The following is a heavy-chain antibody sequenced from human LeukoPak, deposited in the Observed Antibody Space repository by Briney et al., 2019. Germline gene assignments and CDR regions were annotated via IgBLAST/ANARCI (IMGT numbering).Heavy chain of an antibody. CDR3: ARVRKDYGGNSVIDY. CDR2: INHSGST. J-gene: IGHJ4*02. V-gene: IGHV4-34*01. CDR1: GGSFSGYY. D-gene: IGHD4-17*01. Sequence: SETLSLTCAVYGGSFSGYYWSWIRQPPGKGLEWIGEINHSGSTNYNPSLKSRVTISVDTSKNQFSLKLSSVTAADTAVYYCARVRKDYGGNSVIDYWGQGTLVTVSS.